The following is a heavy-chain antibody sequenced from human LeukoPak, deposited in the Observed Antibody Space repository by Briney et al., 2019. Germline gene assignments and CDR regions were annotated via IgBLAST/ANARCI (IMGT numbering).Heavy chain of an antibody. J-gene: IGHJ3*02. Sequence: GRSLRLSCAASGFTFSSYGMHWVRQAPGKGLVWVSRIKSDGSSTSYADSVKGRFTISRDNAKNTLYLQMNSLRAEDTAVYYCARVAAASGAFDIWGQGTMVTVSS. CDR2: IKSDGSST. V-gene: IGHV3-74*01. CDR1: GFTFSSYG. D-gene: IGHD6-13*01. CDR3: ARVAAASGAFDI.